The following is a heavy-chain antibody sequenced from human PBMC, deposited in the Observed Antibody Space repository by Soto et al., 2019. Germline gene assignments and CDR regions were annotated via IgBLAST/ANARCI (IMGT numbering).Heavy chain of an antibody. Sequence: QVQLVESGGGVVQPGRSLRLSCAASGFTFSSYGMHWVRQAPGKGLEWVAVISYDGSNKYYADSVKGRFTISRDNSKNXXXLXXNSLRAEDTAVYYCAKEGQYYDILTGYRSYYGMDVWGQGTTVTVSS. CDR2: ISYDGSNK. D-gene: IGHD3-9*01. J-gene: IGHJ6*02. CDR3: AKEGQYYDILTGYRSYYGMDV. CDR1: GFTFSSYG. V-gene: IGHV3-30*18.